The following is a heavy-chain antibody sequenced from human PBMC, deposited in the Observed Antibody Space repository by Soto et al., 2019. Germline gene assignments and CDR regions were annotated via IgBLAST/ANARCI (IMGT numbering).Heavy chain of an antibody. CDR3: ARGRGELRFLEWFDP. CDR2: INHSGGT. J-gene: IGHJ5*02. V-gene: IGHV4-34*01. D-gene: IGHD3-3*01. CDR1: GGSFSGYY. Sequence: ASETLSLTCAVYGGSFSGYYWSWIRQPPGKGLEWIGEINHSGGTNYNPSLKSRVTISVDTSKNQFSLKLSSVTAADTAVYYCARGRGELRFLEWFDPWGQGTLVTVSS.